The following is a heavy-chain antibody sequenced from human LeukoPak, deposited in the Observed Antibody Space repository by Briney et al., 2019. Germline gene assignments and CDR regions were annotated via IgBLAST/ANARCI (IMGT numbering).Heavy chain of an antibody. D-gene: IGHD4-17*01. CDR1: GGSISRYY. Sequence: SETLSLTCTVSGGSISRYYWSWIRQPPGKGLEWFGYVYDSGTTNYNPSLKSRVTISVDTSKNQFSLKLSSVTAADTAVYYCARQKNAYYGLSPRWFDPWGQGTLVTVSS. J-gene: IGHJ5*02. CDR2: VYDSGTT. V-gene: IGHV4-59*08. CDR3: ARQKNAYYGLSPRWFDP.